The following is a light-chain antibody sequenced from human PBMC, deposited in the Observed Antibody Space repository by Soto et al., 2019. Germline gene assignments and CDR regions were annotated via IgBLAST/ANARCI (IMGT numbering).Light chain of an antibody. CDR1: SGDVGDNY. V-gene: IGLV2-14*01. Sequence: QSVLTQPASVSGSPGQSITISCTGTSGDVGDNYVSWYQQHPGKAPQLMIFEVSSRPSGVSTRFSGSKSDNTASLTISGLQAEDEATYFCSSYTTRTSLVFGGGTKLTVL. CDR3: SSYTTRTSLV. J-gene: IGLJ3*02. CDR2: EVS.